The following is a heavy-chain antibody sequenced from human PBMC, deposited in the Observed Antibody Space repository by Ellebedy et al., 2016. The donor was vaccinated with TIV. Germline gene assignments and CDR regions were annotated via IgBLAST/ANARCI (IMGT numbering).Heavy chain of an antibody. Sequence: SETLSLTCTVSGGSISSYYWSWIRQPPGKGLEWIGYIYYTGSTNYNPSLKSRVTMSFDTSKNQFSLKVSSVTAADTAVYYCATSRDYGRNIDYWGQGTLVTVSS. D-gene: IGHD4-23*01. CDR2: IYYTGST. J-gene: IGHJ4*02. V-gene: IGHV4-59*01. CDR3: ATSRDYGRNIDY. CDR1: GGSISSYY.